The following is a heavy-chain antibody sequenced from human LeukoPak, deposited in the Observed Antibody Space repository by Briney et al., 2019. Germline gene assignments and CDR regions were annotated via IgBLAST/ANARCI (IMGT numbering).Heavy chain of an antibody. CDR3: ARDPRQRRSRPNWFDP. CDR2: ISAYNGNT. CDR1: GYTFTSYG. J-gene: IGHJ5*02. V-gene: IGHV1-18*01. Sequence: ASAKVSCKASGYTFTSYGISWVRQAPGQGLEWMGWISAYNGNTNYAQKLQGRVTMTTDTSTSTAYMELRSLRSDDTAVYYCARDPRQRRSRPNWFDPWGQGTLVTVSS. D-gene: IGHD6-13*01.